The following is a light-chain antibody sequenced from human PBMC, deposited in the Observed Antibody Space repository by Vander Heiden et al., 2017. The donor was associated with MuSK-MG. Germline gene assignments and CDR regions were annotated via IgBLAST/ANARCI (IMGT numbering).Light chain of an antibody. CDR3: AAWDDSRNGPV. Sequence: QSVLTQPPSASGTPGQRVTITCSGSSSHIGSNTVSWYQQLAGTAPILLVYSHNQRPSGVPDRFSGSKSGTSASLATSGLQAEEEADYYCAAWDDSRNGPVFGGGTKLTVL. CDR1: SSHIGSNT. V-gene: IGLV1-44*01. CDR2: SHN. J-gene: IGLJ2*01.